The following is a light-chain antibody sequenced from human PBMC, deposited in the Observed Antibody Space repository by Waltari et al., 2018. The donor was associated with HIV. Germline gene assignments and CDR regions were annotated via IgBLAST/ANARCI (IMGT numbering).Light chain of an antibody. V-gene: IGKV4-1*01. CDR2: WAS. J-gene: IGKJ4*01. CDR3: QQYYSTLALT. Sequence: DIVMTQSPDSLAVSLGERATIPCKSSQSLLYSSDNKNYLAWYQQKPGQPPKLLIYWASTRESGVPDRFSGSGSGTDFTLTINSLQAEDVAVYYCQQYYSTLALTFGGGTKVEIK. CDR1: QSLLYSSDNKNY.